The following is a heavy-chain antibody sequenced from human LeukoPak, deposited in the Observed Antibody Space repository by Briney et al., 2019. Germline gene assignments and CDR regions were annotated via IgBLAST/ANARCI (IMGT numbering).Heavy chain of an antibody. Sequence: PGGSLRLSCAASGFTFGSYAMSWVRQAPGKGLEWVSAISGSGGSTYYADSVKGRFTISRDNSKNTLYLQMNSLRAEDTAVYYCAKAYSYGPGNWFDPWGQGTLVTVSS. J-gene: IGHJ5*02. CDR2: ISGSGGST. D-gene: IGHD5-18*01. V-gene: IGHV3-23*01. CDR3: AKAYSYGPGNWFDP. CDR1: GFTFGSYA.